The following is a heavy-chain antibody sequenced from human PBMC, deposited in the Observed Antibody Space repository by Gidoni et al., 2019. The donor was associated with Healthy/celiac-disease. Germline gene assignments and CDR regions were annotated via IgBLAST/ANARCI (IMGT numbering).Heavy chain of an antibody. CDR2: IIPIFGTA. V-gene: IGHV1-69*01. Sequence: SGAEVKKPGSSVKVSCKASGGTFSSYAISWVRQAPGQGLEWMGGIIPIFGTANYAQKFQGRVTITADESTSTAYMELSSLRSEDTAVYYCARANCSSTSCYGLYYYYYGMDVWGQGTTVTVSS. J-gene: IGHJ6*02. CDR3: ARANCSSTSCYGLYYYYYGMDV. CDR1: GGTFSSYA. D-gene: IGHD2-2*01.